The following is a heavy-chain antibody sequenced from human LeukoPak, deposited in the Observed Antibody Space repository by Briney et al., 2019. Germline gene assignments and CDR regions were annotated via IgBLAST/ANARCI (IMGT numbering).Heavy chain of an antibody. CDR2: IYYSGST. Sequence: SETLSLTCTVSGGSISSYYWGWIRQPPGKGLEWIGYIYYSGSTNYNPSLKSRVTISVDTSKNQFSLKLSSVTAADTAVYYCARAPSGSYYYDSSGSTHFDYWGQGTLVTVSS. V-gene: IGHV4-59*01. J-gene: IGHJ4*02. CDR1: GGSISSYY. D-gene: IGHD3-22*01. CDR3: ARAPSGSYYYDSSGSTHFDY.